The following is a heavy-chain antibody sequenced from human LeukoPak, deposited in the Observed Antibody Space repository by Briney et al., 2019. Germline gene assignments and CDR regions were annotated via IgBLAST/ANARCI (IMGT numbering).Heavy chain of an antibody. Sequence: ASVKVSCKASGYTFTSYDINWVRQATGQGLEWMGIINPSGGSTSYAQKFQGRVTMTRDTSTSTVYMELSSLRSEDTAVYYCARDWFSDSSGYYPSPGFDYWGQGTLVTVSS. V-gene: IGHV1-46*01. J-gene: IGHJ4*02. CDR2: INPSGGST. D-gene: IGHD3-22*01. CDR1: GYTFTSYD. CDR3: ARDWFSDSSGYYPSPGFDY.